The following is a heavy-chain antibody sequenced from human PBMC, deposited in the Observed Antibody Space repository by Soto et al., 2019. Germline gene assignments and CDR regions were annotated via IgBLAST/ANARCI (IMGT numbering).Heavy chain of an antibody. CDR2: ISDSGGST. CDR3: ANRDTSMVTRYYYGMDV. J-gene: IGHJ6*02. D-gene: IGHD5-18*01. CDR1: GFAFSSYA. Sequence: VPLLESGGGLVQPGGSLRLSCAASGFAFSSYAMSWVRQAPGKGLEWVSAISDSGGSTYYADSVKGRFTISRDNSKNTLYLQMNSLRAEDTAVYYCANRDTSMVTRYYYGMDVWGQGTTVTVSS. V-gene: IGHV3-23*01.